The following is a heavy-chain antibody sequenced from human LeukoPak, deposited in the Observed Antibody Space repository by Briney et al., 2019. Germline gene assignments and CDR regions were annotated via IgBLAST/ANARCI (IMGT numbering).Heavy chain of an antibody. CDR2: INPNNGAT. V-gene: IGHV1-2*02. J-gene: IGHJ4*02. CDR1: GYTFTDSY. CDR3: ARVQYSSSPRGPFDD. D-gene: IGHD6-6*01. Sequence: ASVKVSCTVSGYTFTDSYMQRVRPAPGQGLGWMGWINPNNGATNYAEKFQGRVTMTRDTSISTAYMEVSSLRSDDTAAYYCARVQYSSSPRGPFDDWGQGTLVNVSS.